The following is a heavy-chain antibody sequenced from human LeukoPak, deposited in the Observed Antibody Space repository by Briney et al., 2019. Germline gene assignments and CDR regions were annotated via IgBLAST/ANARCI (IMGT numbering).Heavy chain of an antibody. CDR2: IIPILGIA. D-gene: IGHD2-2*01. J-gene: IGHJ4*02. Sequence: ASVKVSCKASGGTFSSYAISWVRQAPGQGLEWMGRIIPILGIANYAQKFQGGVTITADKSTSTAYMELSSLRSEDTAVYYCARDGEDSIVVVPAAIPGDYWGQGTLVTVSS. CDR3: ARDGEDSIVVVPAAIPGDY. V-gene: IGHV1-69*04. CDR1: GGTFSSYA.